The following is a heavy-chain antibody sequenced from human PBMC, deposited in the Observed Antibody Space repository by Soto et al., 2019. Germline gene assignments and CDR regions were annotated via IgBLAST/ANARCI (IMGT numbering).Heavy chain of an antibody. CDR3: ASDFGTAPGLVRGHYFNN. Sequence: ASVKVTCKASAFPFPSHHFPCVRLAPGQGLERMGIINHGGGGPAYAQKFRGRLTMTRDTSTSTVYFELKSLASDDTSVYFCASDFGTAPGLVRGHYFNNWGQGTLVTVS. CDR1: AFPFPSHH. J-gene: IGHJ4*02. V-gene: IGHV1-46*01. D-gene: IGHD6-13*01. CDR2: INHGGGGP.